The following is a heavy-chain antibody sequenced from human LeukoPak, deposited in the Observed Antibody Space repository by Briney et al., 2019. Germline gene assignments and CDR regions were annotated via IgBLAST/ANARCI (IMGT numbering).Heavy chain of an antibody. V-gene: IGHV1-69*05. CDR2: IIPIFGTA. CDR3: ARANYDFWSGYPKNDFDY. D-gene: IGHD3-3*01. J-gene: IGHJ4*02. CDR1: GGTFSSYA. Sequence: ASVKVSCKASGGTFSSYAISWVRQAPGQGLEWMGRIIPIFGTANYAQKFQGRVTITTDESTSTAYKELSSLRSEDTAVYYCARANYDFWSGYPKNDFDYWGQGTLVTVSS.